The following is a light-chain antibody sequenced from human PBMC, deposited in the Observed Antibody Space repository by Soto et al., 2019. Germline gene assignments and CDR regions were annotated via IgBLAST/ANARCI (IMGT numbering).Light chain of an antibody. J-gene: IGKJ2*01. CDR2: GAS. CDR3: QQYNNWPPYT. Sequence: EIVMTQSPATLSVSPGERATLSCRASRSVSSNLAWYQQKPGQAPRLLMYGASTRATGIPARFSGSGSGTEFTLTISSLQSEDFAVYCCQQYNNWPPYTFGQGTKLEIK. V-gene: IGKV3-15*01. CDR1: RSVSSN.